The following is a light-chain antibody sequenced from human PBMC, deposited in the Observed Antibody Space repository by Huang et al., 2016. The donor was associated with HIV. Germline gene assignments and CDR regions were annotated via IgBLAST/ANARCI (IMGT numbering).Light chain of an antibody. V-gene: IGKV3-11*01. CDR1: QSIGTY. Sequence: ELVLTQSPVTLSLSPGDRATLSCRASQSIGTYLAWYQQKSGQAPRLLIYDVSNRAAGVPARFSASGSETDFTLTIASLDPDDFAIYHCQQRSKWPLTFGGGTKVEMK. J-gene: IGKJ4*01. CDR3: QQRSKWPLT. CDR2: DVS.